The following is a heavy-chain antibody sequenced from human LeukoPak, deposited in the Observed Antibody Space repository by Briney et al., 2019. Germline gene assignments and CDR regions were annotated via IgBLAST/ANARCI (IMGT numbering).Heavy chain of an antibody. CDR3: ARGSSGWYSIDY. J-gene: IGHJ4*02. CDR1: GGSISSYY. Sequence: SETLSLTCTVSGGSISSYYWSWIRQPAGKGLEWIGRIYSSGTTNYNPSLNSRVTMSVDTSKNQFFLKLSSVTAADTAVYYCARGSSGWYSIDYWGQGTLVTVSS. V-gene: IGHV4-4*07. D-gene: IGHD6-19*01. CDR2: IYSSGTT.